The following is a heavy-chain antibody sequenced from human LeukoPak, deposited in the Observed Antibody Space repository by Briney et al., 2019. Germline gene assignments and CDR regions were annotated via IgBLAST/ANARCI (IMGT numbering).Heavy chain of an antibody. CDR3: AKVGTTNFDY. J-gene: IGHJ4*02. D-gene: IGHD1-1*01. Sequence: GGSLRLSCAASGFTFSSYGMHWVRQAPGKGLEWVAFIRYDGSNKYYADSAKGRFTISRDNSKNTLYLQMNSLRAEDTAVYYCAKVGTTNFDYWGQGTLVTVSS. V-gene: IGHV3-30*02. CDR2: IRYDGSNK. CDR1: GFTFSSYG.